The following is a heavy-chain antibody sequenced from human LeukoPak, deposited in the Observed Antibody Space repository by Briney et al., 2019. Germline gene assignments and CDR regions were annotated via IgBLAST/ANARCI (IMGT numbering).Heavy chain of an antibody. V-gene: IGHV4-30-4*01. J-gene: IGHJ3*02. CDR1: GGSISSGDYY. CDR2: IYYSGST. D-gene: IGHD5-12*01. CDR3: ASDIVATIPAFDI. Sequence: SETLSLTCTVSGGSISSGDYYWSWIRQPPGKGLEWIGYIYYSGSTYYNPSLKSRVTISVDTSKNQFSLKLSSVTAADTAVYYCASDIVATIPAFDIWGQGTMVTVSS.